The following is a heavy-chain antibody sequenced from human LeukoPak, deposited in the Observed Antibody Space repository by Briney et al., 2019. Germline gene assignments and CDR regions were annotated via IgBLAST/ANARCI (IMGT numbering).Heavy chain of an antibody. CDR2: IYPNNGGT. J-gene: IGHJ4*02. V-gene: IGHV1-2*02. CDR3: ARREAAAGREFDY. Sequence: ASVKVSCKASGYTFTGYYMHWVRQAPGQELEWMGWIYPNNGGTNYAQKFQGRVTMTRDTSISTAYMELSRLRSDDTAVYYCARREAAAGREFDYWGQGTLVTVSS. D-gene: IGHD6-13*01. CDR1: GYTFTGYY.